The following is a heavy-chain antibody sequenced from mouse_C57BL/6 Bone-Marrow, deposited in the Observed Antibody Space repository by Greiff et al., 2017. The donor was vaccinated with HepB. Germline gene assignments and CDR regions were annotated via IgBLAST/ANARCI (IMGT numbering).Heavy chain of an antibody. CDR2: IYPRSGNT. Sequence: QVQLKESGAELARPGASVKLSCKASGYTFTSYGISWVKQRTGQGLEWIGEIYPRSGNTYYNEKFKGKATLTADKSSSTAYMELRSLTSEDSAVYFCARGRAYYSNYWGQGTTLTVSS. V-gene: IGHV1-81*01. J-gene: IGHJ2*01. D-gene: IGHD2-5*01. CDR3: ARGRAYYSNY. CDR1: GYTFTSYG.